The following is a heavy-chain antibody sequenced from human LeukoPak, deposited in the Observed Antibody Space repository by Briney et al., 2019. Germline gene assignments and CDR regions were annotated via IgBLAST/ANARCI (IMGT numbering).Heavy chain of an antibody. J-gene: IGHJ4*02. CDR3: ARDFCGGDCRSY. CDR2: INPSGGST. Sequence: ASVKVSCKASGYTFTSYYTHWVRQAPGQGLEWMGIINPSGGSTSYAQKFQGRVTMTRDTSTSTVYMEPSSLRSEDTAVYYCARDFCGGDCRSYWGQGTLVTVSS. D-gene: IGHD2-21*02. CDR1: GYTFTSYY. V-gene: IGHV1-46*01.